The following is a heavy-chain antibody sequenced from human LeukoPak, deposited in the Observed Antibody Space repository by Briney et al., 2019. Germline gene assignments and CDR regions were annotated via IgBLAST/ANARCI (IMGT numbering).Heavy chain of an antibody. J-gene: IGHJ6*03. CDR2: ISGSGGTT. CDR3: AKRDARFYYYMDV. Sequence: GGSLRLSCAASGFTFNSYAMSWVRQAPGKGLEWVSTISGSGGTTYYADSVKGRFTPSRDNSKNTLYLQMNSLRAEDTAVYYCAKRDARFYYYMDVWGKGTTVTVSS. V-gene: IGHV3-23*01. D-gene: IGHD3-3*01. CDR1: GFTFNSYA.